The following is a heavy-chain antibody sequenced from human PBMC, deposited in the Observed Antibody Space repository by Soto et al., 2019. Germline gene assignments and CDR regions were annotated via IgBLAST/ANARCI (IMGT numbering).Heavy chain of an antibody. CDR2: ISSRSSSI. V-gene: IGHV3-21*01. D-gene: IGHD2-2*03. CDR3: ARVVGIVSIKSNYMAG. J-gene: IGHJ6*03. CDR1: GFTFSSYT. Sequence: EVQLVESGGGLVKPGGSLRLSCAASGFTFSSYTMNWVRQAPGKGLEWVSSISSRSSSIYYADSVKGRFTISRDNAKNSLFLQMDSLRAEDTAVYYCARVVGIVSIKSNYMAGWGKGATVTVS.